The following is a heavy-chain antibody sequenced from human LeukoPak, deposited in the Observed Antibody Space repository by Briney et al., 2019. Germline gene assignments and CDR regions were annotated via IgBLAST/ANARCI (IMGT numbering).Heavy chain of an antibody. V-gene: IGHV5-51*01. CDR2: IYPGDSET. D-gene: IGHD3-10*01. CDR1: GYSFTSYW. CDR3: ARRGYYYGSGSYYIDAFDI. Sequence: GESLKISCKGSGYSFTSYWIGWVRQMPGKGLEWMGIIYPGDSETRFSPSFQGQVTISADKSISTAYLQWSSLKASDTAIYYCARRGYYYGSGSYYIDAFDIWGQGTMVTVSS. J-gene: IGHJ3*02.